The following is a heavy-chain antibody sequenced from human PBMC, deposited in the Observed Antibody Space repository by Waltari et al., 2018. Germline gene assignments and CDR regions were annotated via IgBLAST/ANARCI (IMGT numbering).Heavy chain of an antibody. CDR1: GYTFTGYY. Sequence: QVQLVQSGAEVKKPGASVKVSCKASGYTFTGYYMHWVRQAPGQGLEWMGRINPNSGGTNYAQKFQGRVTMTRDTSISTAYMELSRLRSDDTAVYYCARAIRQREQWLVRKGDDYWGQGTLVTVSS. J-gene: IGHJ4*02. D-gene: IGHD6-19*01. CDR3: ARAIRQREQWLVRKGDDY. V-gene: IGHV1-2*06. CDR2: INPNSGGT.